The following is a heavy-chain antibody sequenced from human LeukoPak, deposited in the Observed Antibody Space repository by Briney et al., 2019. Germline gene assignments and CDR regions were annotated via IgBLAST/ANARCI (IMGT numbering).Heavy chain of an antibody. J-gene: IGHJ6*03. CDR2: IYYSGST. Sequence: SETLSLTCTVSGGSISSSSYYWGWIRQPPGKGLEWIGSIYYSGSTYYNPSLKRRGTISVDTSKNQFSLKLGSVTAADTAVYYCARLRGAGYSSSWYYYYYYMDVWGKGTTVTISS. CDR3: ARLRGAGYSSSWYYYYYYMDV. D-gene: IGHD6-13*01. CDR1: GGSISSSSYY. V-gene: IGHV4-39*01.